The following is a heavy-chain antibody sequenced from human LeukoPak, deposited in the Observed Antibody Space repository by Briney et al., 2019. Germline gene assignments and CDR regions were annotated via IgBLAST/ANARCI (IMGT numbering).Heavy chain of an antibody. Sequence: SEALSLTRTVPGGSITGDYWSWIRQPPGKGLEWVGEINHSGSTKYNPSLTSRVAISVAKTKNQFSLKLKSVTAADTAVYYCARFPGGAEYRHYSYMDVWDKGSTVTVSS. V-gene: IGHV4-34*01. J-gene: IGHJ6*03. D-gene: IGHD1-14*01. CDR3: ARFPGGAEYRHYSYMDV. CDR2: INHSGST. CDR1: GGSITGDY.